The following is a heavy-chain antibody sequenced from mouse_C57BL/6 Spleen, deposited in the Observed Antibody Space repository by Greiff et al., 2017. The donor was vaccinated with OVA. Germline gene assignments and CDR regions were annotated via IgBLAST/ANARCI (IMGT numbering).Heavy chain of an antibody. V-gene: IGHV2-5*01. CDR1: GFSLTSYG. Sequence: VMLVESGPGLVQPSQSLSITCTVSGFSLTSYGVHWVRQSPGKGLEWLGVIWRGGSTDYNAAFMSRLSITKDNSKSQVFFKMNSLQADDTAIYCCAYGNYGGAMDYWGQGTSVTVSS. D-gene: IGHD2-1*01. J-gene: IGHJ4*01. CDR3: AYGNYGGAMDY. CDR2: IWRGGST.